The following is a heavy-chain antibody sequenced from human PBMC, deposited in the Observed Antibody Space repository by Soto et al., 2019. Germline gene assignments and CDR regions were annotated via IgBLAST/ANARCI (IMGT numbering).Heavy chain of an antibody. CDR2: MSYDGSNE. J-gene: IGHJ4*02. D-gene: IGHD1-26*01. Sequence: QVQLVESGGGVVQPGRSLRLSCAAGGFTFSHCAMQWVRQAPGKGLEWVALMSYDGSNEYYADSVKGRFTISRDNSKNTLYLQMNSLRAEDTAVYYCAKDGSHNFDYWGQGTLVTVSS. CDR1: GFTFSHCA. CDR3: AKDGSHNFDY. V-gene: IGHV3-30*18.